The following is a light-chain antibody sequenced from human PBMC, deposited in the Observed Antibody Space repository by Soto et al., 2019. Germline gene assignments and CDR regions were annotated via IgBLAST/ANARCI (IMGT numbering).Light chain of an antibody. Sequence: EIVLTQSPGTLSLSPGERATLSCRASQSVSSSYLAWYQQKPGQAPRLLIYGASSRATGIPDRFSGSGSGTHFTLTISRLEPEDFAVYCYQQHGSSSFTFVPGTKVDIK. V-gene: IGKV3-20*01. J-gene: IGKJ3*01. CDR3: QQHGSSSFT. CDR2: GAS. CDR1: QSVSSSY.